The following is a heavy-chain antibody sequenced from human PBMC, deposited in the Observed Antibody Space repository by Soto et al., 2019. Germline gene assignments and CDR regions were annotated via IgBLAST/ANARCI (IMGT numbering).Heavy chain of an antibody. CDR3: AKHQGLGYCSSTSCYPNRFDP. V-gene: IGHV3-23*01. Sequence: GGSLRLSCAASGFTFSSYAMSWVRQAPGKGLEWVSAISGSGGSTYYADSVKGRFTISRDNSKNTLYLQMNSLRAEDTAVYYCAKHQGLGYCSSTSCYPNRFDPWGQGTLVTVSS. CDR2: ISGSGGST. CDR1: GFTFSSYA. D-gene: IGHD2-2*01. J-gene: IGHJ5*02.